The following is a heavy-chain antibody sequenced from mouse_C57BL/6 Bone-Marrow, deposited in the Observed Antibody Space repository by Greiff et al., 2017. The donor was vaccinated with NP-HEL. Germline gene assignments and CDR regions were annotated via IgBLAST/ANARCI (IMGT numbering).Heavy chain of an antibody. V-gene: IGHV1-64*01. CDR1: GYTFTSYW. J-gene: IGHJ3*01. CDR3: ANYGSTY. D-gene: IGHD1-1*01. CDR2: IHPNSGST. Sequence: QVQLQQPGAELVKPGASVKLSCKASGYTFTSYWMHWVQQTPGQGLEWIGMIHPNSGSTNYHEKFKSKDTLTVDKSSSTAYMQLSSLTSEDSAVYFCANYGSTYWGQGTLVTVSA.